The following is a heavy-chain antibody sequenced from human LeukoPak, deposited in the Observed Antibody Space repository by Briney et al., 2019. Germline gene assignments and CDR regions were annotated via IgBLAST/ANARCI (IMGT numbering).Heavy chain of an antibody. D-gene: IGHD2-15*01. CDR1: GYTFTSYG. J-gene: IGHJ4*02. CDR3: ARAGYCSGGSCYFDY. V-gene: IGHV1-18*01. Sequence: ASAKVSCKASGYTFTSYGISWVRQAPGQGLEWMGWISAYNGNTNYAQKLQGRVTMTTDTSTSTAYMELTSLRSEDTAVYYCARAGYCSGGSCYFDYWGQGTVVTVSS. CDR2: ISAYNGNT.